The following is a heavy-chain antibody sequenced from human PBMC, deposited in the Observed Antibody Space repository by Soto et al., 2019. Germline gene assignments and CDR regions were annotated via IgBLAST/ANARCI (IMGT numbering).Heavy chain of an antibody. D-gene: IGHD3-22*01. CDR3: ARDRTTNTRPYDSSGYTAHNAFDI. CDR2: IIPIFGTA. CDR1: GGTFSRYA. V-gene: IGHV1-69*19. Sequence: QVQLVQSGAEVKKPGSSVKVSCKASGGTFSRYAISWVRQAPGQGLEWMGGIIPIFGTANYAQKFQGRVTITADESTSTAYMELSSLRSEDTAVYYCARDRTTNTRPYDSSGYTAHNAFDIWGQGTMVTVSS. J-gene: IGHJ3*02.